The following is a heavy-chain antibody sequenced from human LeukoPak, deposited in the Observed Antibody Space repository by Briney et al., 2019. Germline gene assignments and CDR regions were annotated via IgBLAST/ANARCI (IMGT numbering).Heavy chain of an antibody. D-gene: IGHD3-22*01. J-gene: IGHJ4*02. Sequence: PSETLSLTCTVSGGSISSSSYYWGWIRQPPGKGLEWIGSIYYSGSTYYNPSLKSRVTISVDTSKNQFSLKLSSVTAADTAVYYCGSGEHYPYYYDTRGHFDYWAQEPRVTV. CDR2: IYYSGST. CDR3: GSGEHYPYYYDTRGHFDY. V-gene: IGHV4-39*07. CDR1: GGSISSSSYY.